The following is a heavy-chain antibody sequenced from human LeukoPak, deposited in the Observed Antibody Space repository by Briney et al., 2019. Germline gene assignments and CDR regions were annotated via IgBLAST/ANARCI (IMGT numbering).Heavy chain of an antibody. CDR2: ISSSSSYI. J-gene: IGHJ4*02. D-gene: IGHD5-18*01. CDR1: GFTFSSSS. CDR3: ARDGGCSYGFDY. V-gene: IGHV3-21*01. Sequence: GGSLRLSCAASGFTFSSSSMNWVRQAPGKGLEWVSSISSSSSYIYYADSVKGRFTISRHNAKHPLYLQMNSLRAEYTAVYYCARDGGCSYGFDYWGQGTLVTVSS.